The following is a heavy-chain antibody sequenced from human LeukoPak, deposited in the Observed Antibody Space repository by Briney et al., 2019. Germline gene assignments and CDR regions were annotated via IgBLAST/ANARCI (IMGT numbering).Heavy chain of an antibody. CDR2: INPNSGGT. D-gene: IGHD2-15*01. CDR3: ARPESCSGGSCPDY. J-gene: IGHJ4*02. V-gene: IGHV1-2*02. CDR1: GYTFTGYY. Sequence: ASVKVSCKASGYTFTGYYMYCGRQAPGQGLEWMGWINPNSGGTNYAQKFQGRVTMTRDTSISTAYMELSRLRSDDTAVYYCARPESCSGGSCPDYWGQGTLVTVSS.